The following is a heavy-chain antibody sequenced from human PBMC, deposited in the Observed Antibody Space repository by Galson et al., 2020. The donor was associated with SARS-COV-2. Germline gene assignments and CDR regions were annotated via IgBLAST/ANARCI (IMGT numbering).Heavy chain of an antibody. V-gene: IGHV3-11*01. CDR1: GFTFSDYY. Sequence: GSLRLSCAASGFTFSDYYMSWIRQAPGKGLEWVSYISSSGSTIYYADSVKGRFTISRDNAKNSLYLQMNSLRAEDTAVYYCARDQFVVGATDSTTHYYYYGMDVWGQGTTVTVSS. CDR2: ISSSGSTI. CDR3: ARDQFVVGATDSTTHYYYYGMDV. D-gene: IGHD1-26*01. J-gene: IGHJ6*02.